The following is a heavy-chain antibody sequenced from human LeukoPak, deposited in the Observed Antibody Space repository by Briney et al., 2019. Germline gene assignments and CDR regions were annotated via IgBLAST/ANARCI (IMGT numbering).Heavy chain of an antibody. Sequence: ASVKVSCKASGYTFTGYDINWVRQATGQGLEWMGWMNPNSGNTGYAQKFQGRVTMTRNTSISTAYMELSSLRSEDTAVYYCAKYNWNYGFDPWGQGTLVTVSS. J-gene: IGHJ5*02. V-gene: IGHV1-8*01. CDR1: GYTFTGYD. D-gene: IGHD1-7*01. CDR3: AKYNWNYGFDP. CDR2: MNPNSGNT.